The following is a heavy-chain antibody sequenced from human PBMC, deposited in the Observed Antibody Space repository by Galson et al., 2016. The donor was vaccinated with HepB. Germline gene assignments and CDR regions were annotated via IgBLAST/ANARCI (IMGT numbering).Heavy chain of an antibody. V-gene: IGHV4-61*01. CDR2: IYYSGST. CDR1: GGSVSSGNYY. Sequence: ETLSLTCTVSGGSVSSGNYYWSWIRQPPGKGLEWVGYIYYSGSTNYNPSLKSRLTISVDRSKNQFSLRLSSVTAADTAVYYCARISPGYEVGVTTRGRIFYFDYWGQGTLATVSS. J-gene: IGHJ4*02. CDR3: ARISPGYEVGVTTRGRIFYFDY. D-gene: IGHD1-26*01.